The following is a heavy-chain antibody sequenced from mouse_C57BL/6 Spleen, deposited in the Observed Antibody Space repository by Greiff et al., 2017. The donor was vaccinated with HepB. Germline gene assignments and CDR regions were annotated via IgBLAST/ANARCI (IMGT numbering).Heavy chain of an antibody. CDR2: IWGVGST. Sequence: VQVVESGPGLVAPSQSLSITCTVSGFSLTSYGVDWVRQSPGKGLEWLGVIWGVGSTNYNSALKSRLSISKDNSKSQVFLKMNSLQTDDTAMYYCAIYDLTGFAYWGQGTLVTVSA. CDR1: GFSLTSYG. D-gene: IGHD2-3*01. J-gene: IGHJ3*01. V-gene: IGHV2-6*01. CDR3: AIYDLTGFAY.